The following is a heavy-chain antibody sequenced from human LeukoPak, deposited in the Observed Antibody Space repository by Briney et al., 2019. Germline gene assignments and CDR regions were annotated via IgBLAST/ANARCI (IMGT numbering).Heavy chain of an antibody. V-gene: IGHV3-7*03. CDR3: ARSRGYDETAMVTPGAFDF. CDR1: GFTFSSYW. D-gene: IGHD5-18*01. J-gene: IGHJ3*01. Sequence: GGSLRLSCAASGFTFSSYWMSWVRQAPGKGLEWVANIKQDGSEKYYVDSVKGRFTISRDNAKNSLYLQMNSLRAADTAVYYCARSRGYDETAMVTPGAFDFWGQGTMVTVSS. CDR2: IKQDGSEK.